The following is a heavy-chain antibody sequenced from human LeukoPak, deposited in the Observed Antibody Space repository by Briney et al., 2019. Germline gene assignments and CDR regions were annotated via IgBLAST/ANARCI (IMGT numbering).Heavy chain of an antibody. CDR3: ARDRVAYCGGDCYSAHWYFDL. CDR1: GYTFTSYY. V-gene: IGHV1-46*01. Sequence: ASVKVSCKASGYTFTSYYMHWVRQAPEQGLEWMGIINPSGGSTSYAQKFQGRVTMTRDTSTSTVYMELSSLRSEDTAVYYCARDRVAYCGGDCYSAHWYFDLWGRGTLVTVSS. CDR2: INPSGGST. J-gene: IGHJ2*01. D-gene: IGHD2-21*02.